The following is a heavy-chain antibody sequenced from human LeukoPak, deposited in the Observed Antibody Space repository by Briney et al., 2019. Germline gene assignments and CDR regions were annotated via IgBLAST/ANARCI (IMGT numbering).Heavy chain of an antibody. V-gene: IGHV3-7*01. CDR1: GFTLSSYW. CDR3: AKDRGYSYVPFDY. CDR2: IKQDGSEK. D-gene: IGHD5-18*01. J-gene: IGHJ4*02. Sequence: GGSLRLSCAASGFTLSSYWMSWVRQAPGKGLEWVANIKQDGSEKYYVDSVKGRFTISRDNAKNSLYLQMNSLRAEDTAVYYCAKDRGYSYVPFDYWGQGTLVTVSS.